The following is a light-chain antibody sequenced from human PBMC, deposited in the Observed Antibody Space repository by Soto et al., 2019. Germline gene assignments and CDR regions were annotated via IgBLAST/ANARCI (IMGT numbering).Light chain of an antibody. CDR2: GAS. CDR3: QQRSKWPVT. V-gene: IGKV3-15*01. CDR1: QSVGRT. J-gene: IGKJ4*01. Sequence: EIVMTQSPATLSVSPGERATLFCRASQSVGRTLAWYQQKPGQSPRLLVYGASTRANGTPARFSGSGSGTEFTLTISSLQSEDVAVYYCQQRSKWPVTFGGGTKVEIK.